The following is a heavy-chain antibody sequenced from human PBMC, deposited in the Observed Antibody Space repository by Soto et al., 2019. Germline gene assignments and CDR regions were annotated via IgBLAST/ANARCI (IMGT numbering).Heavy chain of an antibody. Sequence: PGESLQISCKGSGYSFTSYWIGWVRQMPGKGLEWIGIIYPGDSDTRYSPSFQGQVTISADKSISTAYLQWSSLKASDTAMYYCARSVVAATFHYYGMDVWGEGTTVTVSS. CDR1: GYSFTSYW. CDR3: ARSVVAATFHYYGMDV. D-gene: IGHD2-15*01. CDR2: IYPGDSDT. J-gene: IGHJ6*04. V-gene: IGHV5-51*01.